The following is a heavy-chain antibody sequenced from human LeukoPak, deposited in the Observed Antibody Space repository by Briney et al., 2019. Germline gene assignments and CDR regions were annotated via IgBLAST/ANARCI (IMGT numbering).Heavy chain of an antibody. CDR3: AKDPAYDFWSGYSRYFDY. CDR2: ISYDGSNK. CDR1: GFTFSSYA. Sequence: GGSLRLSCAASGFTFSSYAMHWVRQAPGKGLEWVAVISYDGSNKYYADSVKGRFTISRDNSKNTLYLQMNSLRAEDTAVYYCAKDPAYDFWSGYSRYFDYWGQGTLVTVSS. V-gene: IGHV3-30-3*01. J-gene: IGHJ4*02. D-gene: IGHD3-3*01.